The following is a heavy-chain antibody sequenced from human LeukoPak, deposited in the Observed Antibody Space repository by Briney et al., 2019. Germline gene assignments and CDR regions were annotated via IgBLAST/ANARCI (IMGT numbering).Heavy chain of an antibody. D-gene: IGHD6-13*01. CDR3: ARDSGSGYSSSQVYYYYMDV. V-gene: IGHV3-64*01. Sequence: GGSLRLSCAASGFTFSSYAMHWVRQAPGKGLEYDSAISSNGGSTYYANSVKGRFTISRDNSKNTLYLQMGSLRAEDMAVYYCARDSGSGYSSSQVYYYYMDVWGKGTTVTVSS. CDR2: ISSNGGST. CDR1: GFTFSSYA. J-gene: IGHJ6*03.